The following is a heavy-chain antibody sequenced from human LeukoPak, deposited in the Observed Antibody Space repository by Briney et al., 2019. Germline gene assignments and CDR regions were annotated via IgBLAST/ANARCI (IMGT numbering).Heavy chain of an antibody. CDR3: ARDYRAAGPFDP. CDR1: GYTFASYG. Sequence: ASVKVSCKASGYTFASYGLSWVRQAPGQGLEYMGWISAYNGNTNYAQKLQGRVTMTTDTSTSTAYVELRSLRSEDTAVYYCARDYRAAGPFDPWGQGTLVTVSS. CDR2: ISAYNGNT. D-gene: IGHD6-19*01. V-gene: IGHV1-18*01. J-gene: IGHJ5*02.